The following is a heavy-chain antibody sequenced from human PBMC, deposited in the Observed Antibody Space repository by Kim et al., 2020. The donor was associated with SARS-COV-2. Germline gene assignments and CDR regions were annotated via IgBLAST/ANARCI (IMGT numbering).Heavy chain of an antibody. CDR2: INYRGTT. D-gene: IGHD3-10*01. V-gene: IGHV4-31*03. CDR3: ATEPYYSASGSYSHAF. CDR1: GASISSGRYY. J-gene: IGHJ3*01. Sequence: SETLSLTCTISGASISSGRYYWNWIRQHPGKGPEWIGYINYRGTTYYNPSLESRVAISSDTSKNQFSLKVFTVTVADTAVYYCATEPYYSASGSYSHAF.